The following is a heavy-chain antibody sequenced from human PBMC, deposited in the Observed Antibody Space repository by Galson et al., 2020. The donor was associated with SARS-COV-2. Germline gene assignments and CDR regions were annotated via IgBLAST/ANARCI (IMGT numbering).Heavy chain of an antibody. Sequence: SETLSLTCVVSGDSVSNYHWSWIRQPPGKGLEWIGYSDYSGSSNYNPSLKNGVSISVNMSKNQFSLRLSSVTAADTAVYYCARGIAGAGRGLYFYMDVWGRGTTVTVSS. CDR3: ARGIAGAGRGLYFYMDV. J-gene: IGHJ6*03. D-gene: IGHD6-13*01. CDR1: GDSVSNYH. V-gene: IGHV4-59*02. CDR2: SDYSGSS.